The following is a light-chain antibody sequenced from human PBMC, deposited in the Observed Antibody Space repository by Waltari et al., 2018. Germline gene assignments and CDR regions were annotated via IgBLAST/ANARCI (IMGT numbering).Light chain of an antibody. CDR3: QSYDRSLSGWV. V-gene: IGLV1-40*01. CDR1: SSNIGAGYA. J-gene: IGLJ3*02. CDR2: GNN. Sequence: QSVLTQPPSVSGAPGQRVTIPCTGSSSNIGAGYAVHWYQQLPGTVPKLLIDGNNNRPSGVPDRFSGSKSGTSASLAITGLQAEDEGDYYCQSYDRSLSGWVFGGGTKLTVL.